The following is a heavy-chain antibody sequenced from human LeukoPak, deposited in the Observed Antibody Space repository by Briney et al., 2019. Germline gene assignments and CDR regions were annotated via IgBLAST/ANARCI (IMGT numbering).Heavy chain of an antibody. CDR3: AGASYCGGDCYTPYYYYYYMDV. V-gene: IGHV1-58*01. J-gene: IGHJ6*03. Sequence: SVKVSCKASGFTFTSSAVQWVRQARGQRLEWIGWIVVGSGNTNYAQKFQERVTITRDMSTSTAYMELSSLRSEDTAVYYCAGASYCGGDCYTPYYYYYYMDVWGKGTTVTVSS. CDR1: GFTFTSSA. D-gene: IGHD2-21*01. CDR2: IVVGSGNT.